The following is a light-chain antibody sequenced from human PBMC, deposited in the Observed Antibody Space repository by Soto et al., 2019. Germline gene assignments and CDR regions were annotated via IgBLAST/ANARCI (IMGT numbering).Light chain of an antibody. CDR2: EVS. J-gene: IGLJ1*01. CDR1: SSDVGGYNY. Sequence: QSALTQPPSASGSPGQTVTISCSGTSSDVGGYNYVSWYQQHRGKAPKVMIYEVSKRPSGVPDRFSGSKSGNTASLAVSGLRAEDEADYYCSAYAGSNNPYVFGTGTKLTVL. V-gene: IGLV2-8*01. CDR3: SAYAGSNNPYV.